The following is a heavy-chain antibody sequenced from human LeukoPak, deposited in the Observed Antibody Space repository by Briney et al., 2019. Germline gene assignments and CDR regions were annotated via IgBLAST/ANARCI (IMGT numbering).Heavy chain of an antibody. J-gene: IGHJ6*02. D-gene: IGHD3-16*01. CDR2: ISYDGSNK. CDR1: GFTFSSYS. CDR3: RCPGGYYYGIDV. V-gene: IGHV3-30*03. Sequence: GGSLRLSCSASGFTFSSYSMNWVRQAPGKGLEWVAVISYDGSNKYYADSVKGRFTISRDNSKNTLYLQMNSLRAEDTAVYYCRCPGGYYYGIDVWGLGTTVTVSS.